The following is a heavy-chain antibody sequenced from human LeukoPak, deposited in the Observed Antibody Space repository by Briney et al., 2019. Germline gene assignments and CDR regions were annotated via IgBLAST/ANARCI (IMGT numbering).Heavy chain of an antibody. CDR1: GFTFSSYS. J-gene: IGHJ4*02. CDR3: ARSNYYGSGSYPAGSGY. D-gene: IGHD3-10*01. Sequence: GGSLRLSCAASGFTFSSYSMNWVRQAPGKGLEWVSSISSSSSYIYYADSVKGRFTISRDNAKNSLYLQMNSLRAEDTAVYYCARSNYYGSGSYPAGSGYWGQGTLVTVSS. V-gene: IGHV3-21*01. CDR2: ISSSSSYI.